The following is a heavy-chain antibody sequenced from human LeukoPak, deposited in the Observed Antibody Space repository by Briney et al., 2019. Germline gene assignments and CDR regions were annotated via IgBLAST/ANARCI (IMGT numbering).Heavy chain of an antibody. D-gene: IGHD3-3*01. CDR3: ARKGYYDFWSGYRDAFDI. CDR1: GVSITTSSYY. J-gene: IGHJ3*02. Sequence: PSETLSLTCTVSGVSITTSSYYWGWIRQPPGKGLEWIGYIYYSGSTNYNPSLKSRVTISVDTSKNQFSLKLSSVTAADTAVYYCARKGYYDFWSGYRDAFDIWGQGTMVTVSS. V-gene: IGHV4-61*05. CDR2: IYYSGST.